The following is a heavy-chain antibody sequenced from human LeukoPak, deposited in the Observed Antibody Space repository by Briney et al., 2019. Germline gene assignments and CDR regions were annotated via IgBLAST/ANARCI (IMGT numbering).Heavy chain of an antibody. CDR3: ATPAYRDRGGFEY. CDR1: GFTFSSYA. V-gene: IGHV3-23*01. J-gene: IGHJ4*02. D-gene: IGHD1-26*01. Sequence: GGSLRLSCAASGFTFSSYAMFWVRQAPGQGLAWVSAVSGTSGNTYYADSVKGRFTISRDKSKNTLYLQMNSLRADDAAVYYCATPAYRDRGGFEYWGQGTLVTVSP. CDR2: VSGTSGNT.